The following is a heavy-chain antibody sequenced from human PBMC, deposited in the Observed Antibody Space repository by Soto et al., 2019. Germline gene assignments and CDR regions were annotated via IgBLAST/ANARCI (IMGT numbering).Heavy chain of an antibody. V-gene: IGHV3-48*03. CDR1: GFTFSSFE. CDR3: ARVGNPLDY. D-gene: IGHD1-1*01. Sequence: SLRLSCAASGFTFSSFEMNWVRQAPGKGLEWVSYSSSWDSIIYYADSVKGRFTISRDNAKNSLYLQMNSLRAEDTAVYYCARVGNPLDYWGQGTLVTVSS. J-gene: IGHJ4*02. CDR2: SSSWDSII.